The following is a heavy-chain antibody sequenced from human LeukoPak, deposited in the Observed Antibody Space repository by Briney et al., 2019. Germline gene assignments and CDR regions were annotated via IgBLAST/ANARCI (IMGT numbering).Heavy chain of an antibody. CDR1: GFTFSNAW. V-gene: IGHV3-23*01. Sequence: GGSLRLSCAASGFTFSNAWMSWVRQAPGRGLEWVSAISASGGSTYYADSVKGRFTISRDSSKNTLYLQMNSLRAEDTAVYYCAKGVGGRYCSSTSCYLFDFWGQGTLVTVSS. CDR2: ISASGGST. D-gene: IGHD2-2*01. J-gene: IGHJ4*02. CDR3: AKGVGGRYCSSTSCYLFDF.